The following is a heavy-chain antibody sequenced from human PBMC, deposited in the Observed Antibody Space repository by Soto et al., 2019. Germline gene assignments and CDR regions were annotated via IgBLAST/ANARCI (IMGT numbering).Heavy chain of an antibody. D-gene: IGHD6-13*01. CDR3: ARDRAAADQDLFDP. J-gene: IGHJ5*02. CDR1: VYTFTGYG. CDR2: ISAYNGNK. Sequence: SDKVSWNSPVYTFTGYGISRERQAPGQGLEWMGWISAYNGNKNYAQKLQGRVTMTTDTSTRTAYMELRSLRSDDTAVYYCARDRAAADQDLFDPWGEGTLVTLSS. V-gene: IGHV1-18*04.